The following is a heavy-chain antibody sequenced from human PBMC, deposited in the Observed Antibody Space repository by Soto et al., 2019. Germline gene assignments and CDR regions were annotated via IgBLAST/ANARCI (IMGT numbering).Heavy chain of an antibody. Sequence: WETLSLTCTVSGCSISSYYLSWIRQPPGKGLEWIGYIYYSGSTNYNPSLKSRVTISVDTSKNQFSLKLSSVTAADTAVYYCARGVPMYDFWSGYYSGEGYYFDYWGQGTLVTVSS. V-gene: IGHV4-59*01. D-gene: IGHD3-3*01. CDR1: GCSISSYY. CDR3: ARGVPMYDFWSGYYSGEGYYFDY. J-gene: IGHJ4*02. CDR2: IYYSGST.